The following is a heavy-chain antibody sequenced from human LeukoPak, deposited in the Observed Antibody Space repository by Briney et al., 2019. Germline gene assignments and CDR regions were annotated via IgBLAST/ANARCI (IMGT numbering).Heavy chain of an antibody. CDR3: ARDGDMATINPYYFDY. CDR1: GFTFSSYA. V-gene: IGHV3-30*04. CDR2: ISYDGSNK. Sequence: SGRSLRLSCAASGFTFSSYAMHWVRQAPGKGLEWVAVISYDGSNKYYADSVKGRFTISRDNSKNTLYLQMYSLRAEDTAVYYCARDGDMATINPYYFDYWGQGTLVTVSS. D-gene: IGHD5-12*01. J-gene: IGHJ4*02.